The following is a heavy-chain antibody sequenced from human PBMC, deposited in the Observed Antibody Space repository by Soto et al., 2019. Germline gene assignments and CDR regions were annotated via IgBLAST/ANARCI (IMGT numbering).Heavy chain of an antibody. CDR3: ARGGVDYYDSSGYYFSPYYFDS. V-gene: IGHV4-34*01. CDR1: GGSFSGYY. CDR2: IYHSGST. Sequence: LSLTCAVYGGSFSGYYWSWIRQPPGKGLEWIGYIYHSGSTYYNPSLKSRVTISVDRSKNQFSLKLSSVTAADTAVYYCARGGVDYYDSSGYYFSPYYFDSWGQGTLVTVSS. D-gene: IGHD3-22*01. J-gene: IGHJ4*02.